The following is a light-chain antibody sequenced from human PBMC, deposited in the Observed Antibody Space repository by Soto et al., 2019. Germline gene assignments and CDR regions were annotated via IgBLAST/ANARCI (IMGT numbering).Light chain of an antibody. Sequence: ETVMTQSPGTLSVSLGERATLSCRASQSVSIHLAWYQQKPGQAPRLLIYDTSTRATGIPARFSGSGSGTEFTLTISSLQSEDFGVYYCQQYNTWPWTFGQGTKVDI. CDR3: QQYNTWPWT. CDR1: QSVSIH. CDR2: DTS. V-gene: IGKV3-15*01. J-gene: IGKJ1*01.